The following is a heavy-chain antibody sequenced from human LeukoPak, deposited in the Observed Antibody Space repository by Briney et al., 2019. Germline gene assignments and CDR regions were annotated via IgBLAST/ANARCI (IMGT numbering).Heavy chain of an antibody. Sequence: GGSLRLSCAASGFTFSSYGMHWVRQAPGKELEWVAVISYDGSNKYYADSVKGRFTISRDNSKNTLYLQMNSLRAEDTAVYYCAKSKSKWELLGYYFDYWGQGTLVTVSS. J-gene: IGHJ4*02. V-gene: IGHV3-30*18. D-gene: IGHD1-26*01. CDR1: GFTFSSYG. CDR2: ISYDGSNK. CDR3: AKSKSKWELLGYYFDY.